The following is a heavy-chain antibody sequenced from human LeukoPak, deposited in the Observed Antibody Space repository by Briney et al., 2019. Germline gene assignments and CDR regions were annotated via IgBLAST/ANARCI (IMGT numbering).Heavy chain of an antibody. CDR3: GGRDCSRICCATGWNFDY. CDR2: IWNDGSKK. V-gene: IGHV3-33*01. J-gene: IGHJ4*02. D-gene: IGHD2-2*01. Sequence: GRSLRPSRPLASFTVDIRGTGSVRQAPGKWLEWVAVIWNDGSKKYHADSVKGRFTISRDNSKKTLYLQINSLRAADTAVYYCGGRDCSRICCATGWNFDYWGQGTLVTVSS. CDR1: SFTVDIRG.